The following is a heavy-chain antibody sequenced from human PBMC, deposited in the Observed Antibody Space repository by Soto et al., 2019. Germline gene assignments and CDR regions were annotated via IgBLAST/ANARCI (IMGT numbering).Heavy chain of an antibody. CDR1: GFSFSDFA. J-gene: IGHJ4*02. Sequence: LRLSCAASGFSFSDFAMSWVRQAPGKGLEWVSSISGSGGSTYYADSVKGRFTISRDNSKNTLFLQMNSLRADDTAVYYCAKGDLGYCSITSCPRNRFDCWGQGTLVTVSS. V-gene: IGHV3-23*01. D-gene: IGHD2-2*01. CDR2: ISGSGGST. CDR3: AKGDLGYCSITSCPRNRFDC.